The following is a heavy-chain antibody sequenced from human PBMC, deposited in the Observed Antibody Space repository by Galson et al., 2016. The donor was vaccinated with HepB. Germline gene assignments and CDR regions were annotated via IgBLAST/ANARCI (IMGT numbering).Heavy chain of an antibody. CDR3: AKDRGYSTSYPSGH. D-gene: IGHD6-6*01. CDR1: GFTFSTYG. Sequence: SLRLSCAASGFTFSTYGMHWVRQAPGKGLEWVAVIWYDGRNKYYADSVKGRFTISRDNSKNTLYLQMNSLRAEDTAVAYCAKDRGYSTSYPSGHWGQGTRVTVSS. V-gene: IGHV3-33*06. J-gene: IGHJ4*02. CDR2: IWYDGRNK.